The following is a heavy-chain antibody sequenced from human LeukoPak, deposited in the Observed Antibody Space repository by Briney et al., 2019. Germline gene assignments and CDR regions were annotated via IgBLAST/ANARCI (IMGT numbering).Heavy chain of an antibody. CDR1: GSSFSDYY. CDR3: ARVRSPRYFDY. J-gene: IGHJ4*02. Sequence: GGSLRLSCAASGSSFSDYYMSWIRQAPGKGLEWVSYISSSGSTIYYADSVKGRFTISRDNAKNSLYLQMNSLRAEDTAVYYCARVRSPRYFDYWGQGTLVTVSS. V-gene: IGHV3-11*04. CDR2: ISSSGSTI.